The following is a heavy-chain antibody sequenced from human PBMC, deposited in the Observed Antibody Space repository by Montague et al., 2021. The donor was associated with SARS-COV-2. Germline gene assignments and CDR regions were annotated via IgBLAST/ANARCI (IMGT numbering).Heavy chain of an antibody. CDR2: ISWNSGSR. CDR3: AKDDYFGAFDI. V-gene: IGHV3-9*01. D-gene: IGHD3-10*01. Sequence: SLRLSCAASGFTFGDYAMHWVRQTPGKGLEWVSGISWNSGSRGYXXSVKGRFTIYRDNAKNSLYLQMNSLRTEDTALYYCAKDDYFGAFDIWGQGTTVTVSS. J-gene: IGHJ3*02. CDR1: GFTFGDYA.